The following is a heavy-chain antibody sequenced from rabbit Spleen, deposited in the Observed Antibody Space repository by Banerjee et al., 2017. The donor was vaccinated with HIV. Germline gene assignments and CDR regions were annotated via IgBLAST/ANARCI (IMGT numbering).Heavy chain of an antibody. CDR1: GFTLSSYY. CDR2: IYAAKGST. D-gene: IGHD3-1*01. Sequence: QLEESAGGLVQPGGSLKLSCKASGFTLSSYYMNWVRQAPGKGLEWIGIIYAAKGSTDYASWVNGRFTISSDNAQSTVDLKMTSLTVVDTATYFCARGGVSAGDGFGLWGPGTLVTVS. CDR3: ARGGVSAGDGFGL. J-gene: IGHJ6*01. V-gene: IGHV1S7*01.